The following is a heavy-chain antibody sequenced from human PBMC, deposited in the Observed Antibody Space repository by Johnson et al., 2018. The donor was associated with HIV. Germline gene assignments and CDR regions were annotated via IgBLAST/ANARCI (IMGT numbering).Heavy chain of an antibody. D-gene: IGHD5-12*01. Sequence: VQLVESGGGLVQPGGSLRLSCVVEGFTFDDYGMSWVRQAPGKGLEWVSGINWNGVRTGYVDSMKGRFTISRDNAKNSLYLQMNSLRAEDTAVYYCAKDRPTIGYSGYDSPLPDAFDIWGQGTMVTVSS. V-gene: IGHV3-20*04. CDR1: GFTFDDYG. J-gene: IGHJ3*02. CDR3: AKDRPTIGYSGYDSPLPDAFDI. CDR2: INWNGVRT.